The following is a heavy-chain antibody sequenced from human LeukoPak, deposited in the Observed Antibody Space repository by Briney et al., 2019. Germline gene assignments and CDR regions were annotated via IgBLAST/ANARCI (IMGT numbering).Heavy chain of an antibody. V-gene: IGHV1-18*01. CDR3: ARVRNYDILTGYPPDFDY. D-gene: IGHD3-9*01. CDR2: ISAYNGNT. J-gene: IGHJ4*02. Sequence: GASVKVSCKASGYTFTSHGISWVRQAPGQGLEWMGWISAYNGNTNYAQKLQGRVTMTTDTSTSTAYMELRSLRSDDTAVYYCARVRNYDILTGYPPDFDYWGQGTLVTVSS. CDR1: GYTFTSHG.